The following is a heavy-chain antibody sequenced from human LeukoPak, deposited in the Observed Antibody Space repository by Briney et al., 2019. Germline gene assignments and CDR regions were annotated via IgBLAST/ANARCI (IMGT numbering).Heavy chain of an antibody. D-gene: IGHD2-15*01. Sequence: GGSLRLSFEVSGFTFNDYTMHWVRQAPGKGPEWVSLISWDSSGTYYAKSVKGRFTISRDNSKNTLYLQMNSLRAEDTAVYYCAKEVLGYCSGGSCDAEYWGQGTLVTVSS. J-gene: IGHJ4*02. CDR3: AKEVLGYCSGGSCDAEY. V-gene: IGHV3-43*01. CDR2: ISWDSSGT. CDR1: GFTFNDYT.